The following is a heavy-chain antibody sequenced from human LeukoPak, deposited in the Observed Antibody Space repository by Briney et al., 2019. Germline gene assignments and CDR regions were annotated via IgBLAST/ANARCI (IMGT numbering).Heavy chain of an antibody. CDR1: GFTFSNYW. CDR2: ISGSGGST. J-gene: IGHJ4*02. V-gene: IGHV3-23*01. Sequence: PGGSLRLSCAASGFTFSNYWMHWVRQGSGKGLEWVSAISGSGGSTYYADSVKGRFTISRDNSKNTLYLQMNSLRAEDTAVYYCAKTTLAIRYDYWGQGTLVTVSS. CDR3: AKTTLAIRYDY. D-gene: IGHD1-1*01.